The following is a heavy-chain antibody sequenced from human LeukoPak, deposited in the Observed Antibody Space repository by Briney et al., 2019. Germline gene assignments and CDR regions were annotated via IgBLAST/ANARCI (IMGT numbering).Heavy chain of an antibody. D-gene: IGHD3-10*01. CDR1: GYTFTSYG. V-gene: IGHV1-18*01. J-gene: IGHJ4*02. Sequence: ASVKVSCKASGYTFTSYGISWVRQAPGQGLEWMGWISAYNGNTNYAQKLQGRVTMTTDTSTSTAYMELRSLRSDDTAVYYCARDKYYYGSGSYGYYFDYWGQGTLVTVSS. CDR3: ARDKYYYGSGSYGYYFDY. CDR2: ISAYNGNT.